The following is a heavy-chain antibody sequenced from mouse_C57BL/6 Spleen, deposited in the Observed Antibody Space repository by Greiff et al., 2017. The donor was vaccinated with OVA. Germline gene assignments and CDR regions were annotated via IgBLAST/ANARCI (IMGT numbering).Heavy chain of an antibody. V-gene: IGHV5-9*01. CDR2: ISGGGGNT. D-gene: IGHD4-1*01. Sequence: EVMLVESGGGLVKPGGSLKLSCAASGFTFSSYTMSWVRQTPEKRLEWVATISGGGGNTYYPDSVKGRFTISRDNAKNTLYLQMSSLRSEDTALYYCARHGTGAMDYWGQGTSVTVSS. CDR3: ARHGTGAMDY. CDR1: GFTFSSYT. J-gene: IGHJ4*01.